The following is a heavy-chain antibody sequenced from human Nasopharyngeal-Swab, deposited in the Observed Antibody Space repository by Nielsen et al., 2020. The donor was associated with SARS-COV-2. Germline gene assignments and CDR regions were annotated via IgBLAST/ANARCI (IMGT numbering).Heavy chain of an antibody. Sequence: GESLKISCAASGFTFSSYAMSWVRQAPGKGLEWVSAISGSGGSTYYADSVKGRFTISRDNSKNTLYLQMNSLRAEDTAVYYCGRSVLVHTGWFDPWGQGTLVTVSS. J-gene: IGHJ5*02. CDR2: ISGSGGST. V-gene: IGHV3-23*01. CDR3: GRSVLVHTGWFDP. D-gene: IGHD2-8*02. CDR1: GFTFSSYA.